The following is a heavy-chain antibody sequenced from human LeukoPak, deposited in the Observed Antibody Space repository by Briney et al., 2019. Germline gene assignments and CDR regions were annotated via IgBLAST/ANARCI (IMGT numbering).Heavy chain of an antibody. CDR1: GGSFSGYY. J-gene: IGHJ6*02. V-gene: IGHV4-34*01. CDR2: INHSGST. Sequence: PSETLSLTCAVYGGSFSGYYWSWIRRPPGKGLEWIGEINHSGSTNYNPSLKSRVTISVDTSKNQFSLKLSSVTAADTAVYYCARGITIFGVVIDGMDVWGQGTTVTVSS. D-gene: IGHD3-3*01. CDR3: ARGITIFGVVIDGMDV.